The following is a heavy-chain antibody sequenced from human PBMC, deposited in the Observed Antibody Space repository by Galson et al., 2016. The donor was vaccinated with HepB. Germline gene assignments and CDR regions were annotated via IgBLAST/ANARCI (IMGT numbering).Heavy chain of an antibody. CDR3: ATGLRIQTRAIDY. V-gene: IGHV4-34*01. D-gene: IGHD5-18*01. J-gene: IGHJ4*02. CDR1: GGSFSGYS. CDR2: ITHTGNA. Sequence: SETLSLTCAVYGGSFSGYSWTWIRQSPGKRLEWIGEITHTGNANYNPSLKTRLTISVDTSKSQFSLNLTSVTAADTALYYCATGLRIQTRAIDYWGQGAQVTVSS.